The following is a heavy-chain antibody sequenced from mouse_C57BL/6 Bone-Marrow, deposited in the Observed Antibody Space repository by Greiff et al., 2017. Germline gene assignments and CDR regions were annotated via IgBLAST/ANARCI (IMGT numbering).Heavy chain of an antibody. CDR2: IDPSDSYT. Sequence: QVQLKQPGAELVRPGTSVKLPCKASGYTFTSYWMHWVKQRPGQGLEWIGVIDPSDSYTNYNQKFKGKATLTVDTSSSTAYMQLSSLTSEDSAVYYCAREGNGAWFAYWGQGTLVTVSA. CDR1: GYTFTSYW. V-gene: IGHV1-59*01. D-gene: IGHD2-1*01. CDR3: AREGNGAWFAY. J-gene: IGHJ3*01.